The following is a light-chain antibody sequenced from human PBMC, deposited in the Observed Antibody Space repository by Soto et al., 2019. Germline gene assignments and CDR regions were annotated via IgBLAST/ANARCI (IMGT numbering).Light chain of an antibody. Sequence: DIQMTQSPSSLSASVGDRVTITCRATQGISNFLAWYQQKPGKVPKLLIFGASTLQAGVPSRFSGSGSGTHFTLTISSLQSEDVATYYCQRYFSAPFTFGPGTKVDIK. J-gene: IGKJ3*01. CDR1: QGISNF. V-gene: IGKV1-27*01. CDR2: GAS. CDR3: QRYFSAPFT.